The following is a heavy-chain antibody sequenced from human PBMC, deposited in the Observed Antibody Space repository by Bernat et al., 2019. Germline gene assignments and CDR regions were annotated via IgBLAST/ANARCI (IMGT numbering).Heavy chain of an antibody. D-gene: IGHD2-21*02. J-gene: IGHJ4*02. CDR1: GFTFSGSD. CDR2: IRSKANSYAT. CDR3: IRCVCGGGDCYGDY. V-gene: IGHV3-73*01. Sequence: EVQLVESGGGLVQPGGSLKLSCAASGFTFSGSDIHWVRQASGKGLEWVGRIRSKANSYATAYVASVKGRFTISRDDSKNTAYLQMNSLKTEDTAVYYCIRCVCGGGDCYGDYWGQGTLVTVSS.